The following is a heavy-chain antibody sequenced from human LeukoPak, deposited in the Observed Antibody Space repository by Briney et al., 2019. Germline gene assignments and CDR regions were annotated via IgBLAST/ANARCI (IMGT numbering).Heavy chain of an antibody. J-gene: IGHJ6*02. Sequence: GGSLRLSCVASGFTFSSYWMSWDRQAPGKGLEWVANIKYDGSEKYYVDSVKGRFTISRDDAKNSLYLQMNSLRAEDTAVYYCFVAATGRGGLDVWGQGTTVTVSS. CDR3: FVAATGRGGLDV. V-gene: IGHV3-7*01. CDR2: IKYDGSEK. CDR1: GFTFSSYW. D-gene: IGHD6-13*01.